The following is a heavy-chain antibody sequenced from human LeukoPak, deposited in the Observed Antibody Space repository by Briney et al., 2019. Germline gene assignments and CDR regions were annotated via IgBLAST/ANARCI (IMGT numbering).Heavy chain of an antibody. CDR2: ISYDGSNK. CDR3: AKEGPNWGSRAFDI. Sequence: GGSLRLSCAASGFTFSSYGMHWVRQAPGKGLEWVAVISYDGSNKYYADSVKGRFTISRDNSKNTLYLQMNSLRAEDTAVYYCAKEGPNWGSRAFDIWGQGTMVTVSS. V-gene: IGHV3-30*18. CDR1: GFTFSSYG. D-gene: IGHD7-27*01. J-gene: IGHJ3*02.